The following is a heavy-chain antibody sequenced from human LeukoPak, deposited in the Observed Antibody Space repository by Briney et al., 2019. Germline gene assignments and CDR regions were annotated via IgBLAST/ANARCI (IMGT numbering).Heavy chain of an antibody. Sequence: GGSLRLSCAASGFTFSSYAMSWVRQAPGKGLEWVSAISGSGGSTYYADSVKGRFTISRDNSKNTLYLQMNSLRAEDTAVYYCAKGVTRIVVVPAAYAGAFDIWGQGTMVTVSS. CDR2: ISGSGGST. V-gene: IGHV3-23*01. J-gene: IGHJ3*02. CDR3: AKGVTRIVVVPAAYAGAFDI. CDR1: GFTFSSYA. D-gene: IGHD2-2*01.